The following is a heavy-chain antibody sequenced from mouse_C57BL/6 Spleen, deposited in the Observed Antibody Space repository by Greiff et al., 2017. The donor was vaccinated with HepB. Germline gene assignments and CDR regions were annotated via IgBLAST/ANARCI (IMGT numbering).Heavy chain of an antibody. Sequence: EVQRVESGGGLVKPGGSLKLSCAASGFTFSSYAMSWVRQTPEKRLEWVATISDGGSYTYYPDNVKGRFTISRDNAKNNLYLQMSHLKSEDTAMYYCARESYGGIYFDYWGQGTTLTVSS. D-gene: IGHD1-1*01. CDR3: ARESYGGIYFDY. V-gene: IGHV5-4*01. J-gene: IGHJ2*01. CDR2: ISDGGSYT. CDR1: GFTFSSYA.